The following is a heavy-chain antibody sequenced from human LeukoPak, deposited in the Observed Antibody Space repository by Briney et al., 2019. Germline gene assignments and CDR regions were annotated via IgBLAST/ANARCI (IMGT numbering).Heavy chain of an antibody. D-gene: IGHD3-3*02. CDR3: ARLLGGYFDY. CDR2: IYYSGST. Sequence: SETLSLTCTVSGGSISPFYWSWLRQPPGKGLEWIGYIYYSGSTNYNPSLKSRVTISVDTSKNQFSLKLSSVTAADTAVYYCARLLGGYFDYWGQGTLVTVSS. V-gene: IGHV4-59*08. CDR1: GGSISPFY. J-gene: IGHJ4*02.